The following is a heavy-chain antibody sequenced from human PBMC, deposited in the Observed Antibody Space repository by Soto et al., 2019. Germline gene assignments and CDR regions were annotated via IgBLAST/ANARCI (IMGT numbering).Heavy chain of an antibody. Sequence: QVQLQESGPGLVKPSGTLSLTCTVSGASISSTSSGDWWSWVRQPPGKGLEWIGEIHHSGNTNYNPSIKSRVTMSVDKSKNQFSLRLSSVTAADTAVYWCAKMVGATLVDYWGQGTLVTVSS. D-gene: IGHD1-26*01. CDR2: IHHSGNT. V-gene: IGHV4-4*01. J-gene: IGHJ4*02. CDR3: AKMVGATLVDY. CDR1: GASISSTSSGDW.